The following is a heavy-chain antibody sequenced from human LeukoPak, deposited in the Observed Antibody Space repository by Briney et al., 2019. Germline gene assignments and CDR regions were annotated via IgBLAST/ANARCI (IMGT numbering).Heavy chain of an antibody. Sequence: GGSLRLSCAASGFTFNNYAMNWVRQAPEKGLEWVSGISGFGGSTYYAPSVKGRLTISRDNFGNMLYLHLDSLRVKDAAIYYCARRSGSSWSSFDYWGQGALVTVSS. D-gene: IGHD6-13*01. J-gene: IGHJ4*02. CDR2: ISGFGGST. CDR1: GFTFNNYA. V-gene: IGHV3-23*01. CDR3: ARRSGSSWSSFDY.